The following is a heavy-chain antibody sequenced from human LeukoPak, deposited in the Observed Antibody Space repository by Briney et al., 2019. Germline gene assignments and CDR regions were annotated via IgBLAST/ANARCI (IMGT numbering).Heavy chain of an antibody. CDR2: ISWNSGSI. CDR1: GFTFDDYA. D-gene: IGHD2-2*01. CDR3: AKDGGYCSSTSCLQNYYYYYYMDV. V-gene: IGHV3-9*01. J-gene: IGHJ6*03. Sequence: GGSLRLSCAASGFTFDDYAMHWVRQAPGKGLEWVSGISWNSGSIGYADSVKGRFTISRDNAKNSLYLQMNSLRAEDTAVYYCAKDGGYCSSTSCLQNYYYYYYMDVWGKGTTVTVSS.